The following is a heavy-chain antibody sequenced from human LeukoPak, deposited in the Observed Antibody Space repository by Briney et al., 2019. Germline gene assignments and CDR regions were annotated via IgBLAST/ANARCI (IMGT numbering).Heavy chain of an antibody. V-gene: IGHV3-21*01. CDR1: GFTFSSYS. Sequence: GGSLRLSCAASGFTFSSYSMNWVRQAPGKGLEWVSSISSSSSYIYYADSVKGRFTISRDNAKNSLYLQMNSLRAEDTAVYYCAREGPYYYGSGSLQRPFPPPRGFDPWGQGTLVTVSS. D-gene: IGHD3-10*01. CDR2: ISSSSSYI. J-gene: IGHJ5*02. CDR3: AREGPYYYGSGSLQRPFPPPRGFDP.